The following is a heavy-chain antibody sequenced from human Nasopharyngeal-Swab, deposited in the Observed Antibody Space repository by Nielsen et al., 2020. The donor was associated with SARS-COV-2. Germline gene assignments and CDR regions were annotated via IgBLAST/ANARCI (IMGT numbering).Heavy chain of an antibody. CDR2: IYYSGST. Sequence: WIRQAPGQWLEWIGYIYYSGSTYYNPSLKSRVTISVDTSKNQFSLKLSSVTAADTAVYYCARGYYYGSGMSPSYYFDYWGQGTLVTVSS. CDR3: ARGYYYGSGMSPSYYFDY. D-gene: IGHD3-10*01. J-gene: IGHJ4*02. V-gene: IGHV4-31*02.